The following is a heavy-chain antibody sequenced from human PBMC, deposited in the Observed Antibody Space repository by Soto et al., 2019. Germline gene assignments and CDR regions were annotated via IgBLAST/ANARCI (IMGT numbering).Heavy chain of an antibody. CDR2: IYDSGTT. Sequence: QVQLQESGPGLVKPSQTLSLTCTVSGGSISSGGYYWSWIRQHPGKGMDWLGYIYDSGTTYYTPSLTSLVTIPVATSKNHFSLALSPVTAADTAVYDCARREVHIVCFDPWGQGTLVTVSS. D-gene: IGHD5-12*01. J-gene: IGHJ5*02. CDR1: GGSISSGGYY. CDR3: ARREVHIVCFDP. V-gene: IGHV4-31*01.